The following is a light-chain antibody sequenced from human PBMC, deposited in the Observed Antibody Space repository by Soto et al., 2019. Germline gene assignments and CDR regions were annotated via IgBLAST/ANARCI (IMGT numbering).Light chain of an antibody. Sequence: QAVLTQSPSASASLGASVKLTCTLSSGHTSYAIAWHQQQPEKGPRYLMKVNNDGTHNKGDGIPDRFSGSSSGAERSLSISSLQSEDEADYYCQAWGPGIVVFGGGTKLTVL. CDR3: QAWGPGIVV. CDR1: SGHTSYA. J-gene: IGLJ2*01. CDR2: VNNDGTH. V-gene: IGLV4-69*01.